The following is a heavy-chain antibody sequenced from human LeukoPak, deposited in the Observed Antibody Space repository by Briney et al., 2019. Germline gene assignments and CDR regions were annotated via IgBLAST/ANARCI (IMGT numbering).Heavy chain of an antibody. V-gene: IGHV4-39*01. D-gene: IGHD2-2*02. CDR3: ARRSYQLLYGYYYSYMDV. J-gene: IGHJ6*03. CDR2: INYGGST. Sequence: SQTLSLTCTVAGGSISSGGYYWAWVREPGGRGLEWIGEINYGGSTNYSPSLKSRVTVSVDTSKNQFSLRLTSVTAADTAVYYCARRSYQLLYGYYYSYMDVWGKGTPVTVSS. CDR1: GGSISSGGYY.